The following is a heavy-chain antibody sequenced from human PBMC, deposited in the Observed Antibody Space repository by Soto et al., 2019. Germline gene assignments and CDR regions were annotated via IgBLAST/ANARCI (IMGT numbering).Heavy chain of an antibody. CDR1: GYTFTSYA. V-gene: IGHV1-3*01. CDR2: INAGNGNT. Sequence: QVQLVQSGAEVKKPGASVKVSCKASGYTFTSYAMHWVRQAPGQRLEWMGWINAGNGNTKYSQKFQGRVTITRDTSASTADMELSSLRSEDTAVYYCARVNWNYYYYGMDVWGQGTTVTVSS. J-gene: IGHJ6*01. CDR3: ARVNWNYYYYGMDV. D-gene: IGHD1-1*01.